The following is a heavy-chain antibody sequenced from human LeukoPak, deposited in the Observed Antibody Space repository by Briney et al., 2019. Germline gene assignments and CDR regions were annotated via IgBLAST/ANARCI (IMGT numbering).Heavy chain of an antibody. CDR3: ARHSSSWYYFGY. D-gene: IGHD6-13*01. Sequence: SETLSLTCAVSGYSISSGYYWGWIRQPPGKGLEWIGSIYHSGSTYYNPSLKSRVTISVDTSKNQFSLKLSSVTAADTAVYYCARHSSSWYYFGYWAREPWSPSPQ. CDR2: IYHSGST. CDR1: GYSISSGYY. J-gene: IGHJ4*02. V-gene: IGHV4-38-2*01.